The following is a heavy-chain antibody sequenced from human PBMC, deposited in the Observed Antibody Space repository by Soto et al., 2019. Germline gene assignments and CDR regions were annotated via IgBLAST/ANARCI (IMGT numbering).Heavy chain of an antibody. J-gene: IGHJ3*02. V-gene: IGHV3-23*01. CDR3: AKDIWGIAVASHPIDAFDI. CDR2: ISGSGGST. Sequence: GESLKISCAASGFTFSSYAMSWVRQAPGKGLEWVSAISGSGGSTYYADSVKGRFTISRDNSKNTLYLQMNSLRAEDTAVYYCAKDIWGIAVASHPIDAFDIWGQGTMVTVSS. CDR1: GFTFSSYA. D-gene: IGHD6-19*01.